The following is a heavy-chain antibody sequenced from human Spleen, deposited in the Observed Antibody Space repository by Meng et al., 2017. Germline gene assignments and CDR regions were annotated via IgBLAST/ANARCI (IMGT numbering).Heavy chain of an antibody. CDR1: GFTFSDFA. CDR2: ISSNGGST. J-gene: IGHJ6*02. V-gene: IGHV3-64*02. CDR3: ARGGMDV. Sequence: GESLKISCTASGFTFSDFAMHWVRQAPGKGLEYVSGISSNGGSTYYADSVKGRFTISRDNSKNTLYLQMGSLRAEDMAVYYCARGGMDVWGLGTTVTVSS.